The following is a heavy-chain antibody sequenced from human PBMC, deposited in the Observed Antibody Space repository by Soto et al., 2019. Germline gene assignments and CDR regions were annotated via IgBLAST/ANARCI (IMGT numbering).Heavy chain of an antibody. Sequence: GGSLRLSCAASGFTFSSYGMHWVRQAPGKGLEWVAVISYDGSNKYYADSVKGRFTISRDNSKNTLYLQMNSLRAEDTAVYYCAKERHDYSNYDEGHGMDVWGQGTTVTVSS. CDR1: GFTFSSYG. D-gene: IGHD4-4*01. J-gene: IGHJ6*02. V-gene: IGHV3-30*18. CDR3: AKERHDYSNYDEGHGMDV. CDR2: ISYDGSNK.